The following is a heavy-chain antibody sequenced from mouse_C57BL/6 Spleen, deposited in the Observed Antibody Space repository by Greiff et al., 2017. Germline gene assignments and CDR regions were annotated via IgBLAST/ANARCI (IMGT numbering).Heavy chain of an antibody. V-gene: IGHV1-69*01. Sequence: QLQQPGAELVMPGASVKLSCKASGYTFTSYWMHWVKQRPGQGLEWIGEIVPSDSYTNYNQKFKGKSTLTVDKSSSTAYMQLSSLTSEDSAVYYCARRGFDYWGQGTTLTVSS. J-gene: IGHJ2*01. CDR1: GYTFTSYW. CDR3: ARRGFDY. CDR2: IVPSDSYT.